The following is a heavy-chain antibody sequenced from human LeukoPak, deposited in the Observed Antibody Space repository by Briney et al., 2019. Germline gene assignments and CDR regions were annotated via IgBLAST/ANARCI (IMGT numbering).Heavy chain of an antibody. V-gene: IGHV4-34*01. Sequence: PSETLSLTCAVYGGSFSGYYWSWIRQPPGKGLEWIGEINHSGSTNYNPSLKSRVTISVDTSKNQFSLKLSSVTAADTAVYYCARAYGSGQYYGMDVWGQGTTVTVSS. CDR1: GGSFSGYY. CDR3: ARAYGSGQYYGMDV. CDR2: INHSGST. D-gene: IGHD3-10*01. J-gene: IGHJ6*02.